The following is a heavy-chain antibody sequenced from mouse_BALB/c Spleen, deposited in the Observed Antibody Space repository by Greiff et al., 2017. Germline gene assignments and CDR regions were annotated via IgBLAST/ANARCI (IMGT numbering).Heavy chain of an antibody. J-gene: IGHJ3*01. CDR2: ISSGGGST. CDR1: GFAFSSYD. Sequence: EVHLVESGGGLVKPGGSLKLSCAASGFAFSSYDMSWVRQTPEKRLEWVAYISSGGGSTYYPDTVKGRFTISRDNAKNTLYLQMSSLKSEDTAMYYCARPPGFAYWGQGTLVTVSA. V-gene: IGHV5-12-1*01. CDR3: ARPPGFAY.